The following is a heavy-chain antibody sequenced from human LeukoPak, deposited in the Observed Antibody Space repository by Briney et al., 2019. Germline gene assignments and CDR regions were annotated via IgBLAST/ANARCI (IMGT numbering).Heavy chain of an antibody. CDR3: ARSYQLESYGWFDP. J-gene: IGHJ5*02. CDR2: INHSGST. CDR1: GGSFSGYY. Sequence: SETLSLTCAVYGGSFSGYYWSWIRQPPGKGLEWIGEINHSGSTNYNPSLKSRVTISVDTSKNQFSLKLSSVTAADTAVYYCARSYQLESYGWFDPWGQGTLVTVSS. V-gene: IGHV4-34*01. D-gene: IGHD2-2*01.